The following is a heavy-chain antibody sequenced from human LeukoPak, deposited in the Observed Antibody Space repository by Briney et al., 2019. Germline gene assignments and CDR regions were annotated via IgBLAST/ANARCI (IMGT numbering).Heavy chain of an antibody. CDR2: LNEDGRTT. V-gene: IGHV3-74*01. Sequence: GGSLRLSCAASGFTFSRYWMHWVRQVPGMGLEWVSRLNEDGRTTTCADPVQGRFTIYRDNSKNTLYLQMNSLRAEDTALYYCARDLGGIAGSWGQGALVTVSS. CDR3: ARDLGGIAGS. D-gene: IGHD1-26*01. J-gene: IGHJ1*01. CDR1: GFTFSRYW.